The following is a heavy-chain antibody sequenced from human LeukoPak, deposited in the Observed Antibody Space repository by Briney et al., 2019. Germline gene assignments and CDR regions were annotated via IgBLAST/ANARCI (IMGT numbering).Heavy chain of an antibody. CDR3: VRALTSYGMDV. CDR1: GFTFSSYD. CDR2: ISYDGSNK. D-gene: IGHD2-21*02. Sequence: PGGSLRLSCAASGFTFSSYDMHWVRQAPGKGLEWVAVISYDGSNKYYADSVKGRFTISRDNSKNTLYLQMNSLRAEDTAVYYCVRALTSYGMDVWGKGTTVTVSS. V-gene: IGHV3-30*04. J-gene: IGHJ6*04.